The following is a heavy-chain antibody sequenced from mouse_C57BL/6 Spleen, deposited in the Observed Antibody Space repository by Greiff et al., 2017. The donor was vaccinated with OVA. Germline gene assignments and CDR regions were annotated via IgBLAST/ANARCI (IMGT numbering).Heavy chain of an antibody. CDR1: GYTFTDYN. CDR2: INPNNGGT. J-gene: IGHJ2*01. Sequence: EVQLQQSGPELVKPGDSVKMSCKASGYTFTDYNMHWVKQSHGKSLEWIGYINPNNGGTSYNQKFKGKATLTVNKSSSTAYMERRSLTSEDSAVYYCARDDYGSSLDYWGQGTTLTVSS. V-gene: IGHV1-22*01. CDR3: ARDDYGSSLDY. D-gene: IGHD1-1*01.